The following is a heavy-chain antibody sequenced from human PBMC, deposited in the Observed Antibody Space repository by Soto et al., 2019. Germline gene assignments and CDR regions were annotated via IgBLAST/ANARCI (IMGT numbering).Heavy chain of an antibody. CDR3: ARLIHCKTTSCYFDY. CDR2: IYYSGTT. V-gene: IGHV4-39*01. J-gene: IGHJ4*02. D-gene: IGHD2-2*01. CDR1: GGSISSSSYY. Sequence: QLQLQESGPGLVKPSETLSLTCTVSGGSISSSSYYWAWVRQPPGKGLEWIGSIYYSGTTYYNPSLKRRVTISEDTSKTQFSLKLSAVTAADTAVFYCARLIHCKTTSCYFDYWGQGTLVTVSS.